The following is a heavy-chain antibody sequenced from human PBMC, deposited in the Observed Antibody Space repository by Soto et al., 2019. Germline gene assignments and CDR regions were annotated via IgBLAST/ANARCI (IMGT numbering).Heavy chain of an antibody. CDR2: IIPILGIA. CDR1: GGTFSSYT. J-gene: IGHJ6*03. Sequence: VASVKVSCTASGGTFSSYTISWVRQAPGQGLEWMGRIIPILGIANYAQKFQGRVTITADKSTSTAYMELSSLRSEDTAVYYCARSFYYYYYYMDVWGKGTTVTVSS. V-gene: IGHV1-69*02. CDR3: ARSFYYYYYYMDV.